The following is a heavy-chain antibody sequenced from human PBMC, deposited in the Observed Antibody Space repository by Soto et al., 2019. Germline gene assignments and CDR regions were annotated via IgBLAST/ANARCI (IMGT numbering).Heavy chain of an antibody. CDR3: ASDVPRLGPVTCHY. CDR2: IIPIFGTA. CDR1: GGTFSSYA. Sequence: QVQLVQSGAEVKKPGSSVKVSCKASGGTFSSYAISWVRQAPGQGLEWMGGIIPIFGTANYAQKFQGRVTXXAXEXTSTAYMELSSLRSEDTAVYYCASDVPRLGPVTCHYWGQGTLVTVSS. D-gene: IGHD3-16*01. J-gene: IGHJ4*02. V-gene: IGHV1-69*12.